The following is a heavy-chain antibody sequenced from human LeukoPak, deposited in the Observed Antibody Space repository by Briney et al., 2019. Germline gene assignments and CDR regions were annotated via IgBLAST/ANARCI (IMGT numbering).Heavy chain of an antibody. CDR3: AREYGSGDFDY. J-gene: IGHJ4*02. CDR2: IYYSGST. CDR1: GGSISSYY. D-gene: IGHD3-10*01. V-gene: IGHV4-59*01. Sequence: SETLSLTCTVSGGSISSYYWSWIRQPPGKGLEWIGYIYYSGSTNYNPPLKSRVTISVDTSKNQFSLKLSSVTAADTAVYYCAREYGSGDFDYWGQGTLVTVSS.